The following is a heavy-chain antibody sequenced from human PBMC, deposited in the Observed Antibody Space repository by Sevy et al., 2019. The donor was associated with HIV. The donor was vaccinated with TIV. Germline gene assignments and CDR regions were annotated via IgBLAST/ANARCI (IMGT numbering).Heavy chain of an antibody. Sequence: SETLSLTCTVSGGSISSSSYYWGWIRQPPGKGLEWIGSIYYSGSTYYNPSLKSRVTISVDTSKNQFSLKLSSVTAAXXXXXXXXXXXXXXXXXXPRYYFDYWGQGTLVTVSS. J-gene: IGHJ4*02. CDR1: GGSISSSSYY. CDR3: XXXXXXXXXXXPRYYFDY. CDR2: IYYSGST. V-gene: IGHV4-39*01.